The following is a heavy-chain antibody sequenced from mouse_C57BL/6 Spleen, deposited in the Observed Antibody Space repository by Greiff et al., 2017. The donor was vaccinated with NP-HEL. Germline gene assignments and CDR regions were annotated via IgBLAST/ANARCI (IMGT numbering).Heavy chain of an antibody. CDR2: ISDGGSYT. D-gene: IGHD2-4*01. V-gene: IGHV5-4*01. CDR3: ARDDWAGGFAY. J-gene: IGHJ3*01. Sequence: EVQLVESGGGLVKPGGSLKLSCAASGFTFSSYAMSWVRQTPEKRLEWVATISDGGSYTYYPDNVKGRFTISRDNAKNNLYLQMSHLKSEDTAMYYCARDDWAGGFAYWGQGTLVTVSA. CDR1: GFTFSSYA.